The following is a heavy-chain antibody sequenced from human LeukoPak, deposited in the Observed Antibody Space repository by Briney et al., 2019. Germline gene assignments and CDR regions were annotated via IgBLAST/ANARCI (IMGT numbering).Heavy chain of an antibody. V-gene: IGHV5-51*01. J-gene: IGHJ4*02. D-gene: IGHD3-22*01. CDR2: IYPGDSDT. CDR3: ARLPHYYDSSGYYVDY. Sequence: GESLKISCKGSGYSFTSNWIGWVRQMPGKGLEWMGIIYPGDSDTRYSPSFQGQVTISADKSISTAYLQWSSLKASDTAMYYCARLPHYYDSSGYYVDYWGQGTLVTVSS. CDR1: GYSFTSNW.